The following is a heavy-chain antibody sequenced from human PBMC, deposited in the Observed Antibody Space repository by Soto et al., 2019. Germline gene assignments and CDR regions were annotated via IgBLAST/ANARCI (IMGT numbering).Heavy chain of an antibody. CDR3: ARSPRPTGTTLYYFDS. D-gene: IGHD1-1*01. CDR1: GYTLTSFY. J-gene: IGHJ4*02. V-gene: IGHV1-46*01. CDR2: IDPSAGST. Sequence: PVQVSCKASGYTLTSFYMHWMRQAPGQGLEWMGVIDPSAGSTTYAQKFKGRVRMTRDTFTSTVFMELSSLRSEDTAVYYCARSPRPTGTTLYYFDSWGQRTLVTVSS.